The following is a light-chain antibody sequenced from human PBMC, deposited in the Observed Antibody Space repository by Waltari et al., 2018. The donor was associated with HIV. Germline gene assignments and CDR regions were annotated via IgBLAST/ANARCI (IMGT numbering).Light chain of an antibody. CDR3: QQNYSPLT. Sequence: DIQMTQSPSSLSASVGDRVTITCRASQTIGTSLNWYQQKPGKAPKLLIYAASSLQSGVPSRFSGSGSGTDFTLTISSLQPEDFATYYCQQNYSPLTFGGGTKLEI. J-gene: IGKJ4*01. CDR1: QTIGTS. V-gene: IGKV1-39*01. CDR2: AAS.